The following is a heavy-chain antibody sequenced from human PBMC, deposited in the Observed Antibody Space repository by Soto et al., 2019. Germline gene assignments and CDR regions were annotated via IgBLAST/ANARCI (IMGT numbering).Heavy chain of an antibody. CDR3: AKDTVTGSYYGIFDH. CDR1: GFTFRTYA. D-gene: IGHD1-26*01. Sequence: EVQLLESGGGLVQPGGSLRLSCAASGFTFRTYAMSWVRQAPGKGLEWVSGISGGASTINYADSVKGRFTISRDNSKNTLYLQMNSLRTEDTALYYCAKDTVTGSYYGIFDHWGQGTLVTVSP. J-gene: IGHJ4*02. V-gene: IGHV3-23*01. CDR2: ISGGASTI.